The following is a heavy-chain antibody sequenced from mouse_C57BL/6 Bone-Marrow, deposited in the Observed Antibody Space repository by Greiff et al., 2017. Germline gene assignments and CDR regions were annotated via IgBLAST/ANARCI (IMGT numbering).Heavy chain of an antibody. CDR1: GYTFTSYW. Sequence: QVQLQQSGAELAKPGASVKLSCKASGYTFTSYWMHWVKQRPGQGLEWIGYINPSSGYTKYNQKFKDKAPLTAAKSSSTAYMQLSSLTYEDSAVYYCARTPAPYAMDYWGQGTSVTVS. V-gene: IGHV1-7*01. CDR3: ARTPAPYAMDY. J-gene: IGHJ4*01. CDR2: INPSSGYT.